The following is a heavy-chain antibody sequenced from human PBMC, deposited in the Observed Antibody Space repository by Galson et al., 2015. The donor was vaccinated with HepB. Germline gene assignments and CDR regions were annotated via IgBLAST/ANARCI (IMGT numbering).Heavy chain of an antibody. D-gene: IGHD3-3*01. V-gene: IGHV3-30*03. J-gene: IGHJ6*02. CDR3: ARDQDFGVVTLTEHYYFYGMDV. CDR1: GFSFSTYG. Sequence: SLRLSCAASGFSFSTYGMHWVRQAPGKGLEWVAVISYDATNKYYGDPVKGRFTISRDNAKNTLYLHMNSLRTEDTAVYYCARDQDFGVVTLTEHYYFYGMDVWGQGTTVSVSS. CDR2: ISYDATNK.